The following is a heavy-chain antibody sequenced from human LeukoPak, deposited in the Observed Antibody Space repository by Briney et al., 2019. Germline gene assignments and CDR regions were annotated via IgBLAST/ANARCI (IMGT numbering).Heavy chain of an antibody. J-gene: IGHJ4*02. V-gene: IGHV3-21*01. CDR3: ARVGGTMVRGVIIRQYYFDY. CDR2: ISSSSSYI. Sequence: PGGSLRLSCAASGFTLSSYSMNWVRQAPGKGLEWVSSISSSSSYIYYADSVKGRFTISRDNANNSLYLQMNSLRAEDTAVYYCARVGGTMVRGVIIRQYYFDYWGQGTLVTVSS. D-gene: IGHD3-10*01. CDR1: GFTLSSYS.